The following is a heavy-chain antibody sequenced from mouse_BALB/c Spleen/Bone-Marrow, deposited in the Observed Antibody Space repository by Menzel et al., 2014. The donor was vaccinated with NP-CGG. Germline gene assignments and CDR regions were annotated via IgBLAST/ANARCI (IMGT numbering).Heavy chain of an antibody. D-gene: IGHD1-2*01. CDR1: GFAFSSYD. CDR3: ARHGTTATFFAY. Sequence: EVNVEESGGGLVKPGGSLKLSCAASGFAFSSYDMSWVRQTPEKRLEWVAYISSGGGSTYYPDTVKGRFTISRDNAKNTLYLQMSSLKSEDTAMYYCARHGTTATFFAYWGQGTLVTVSA. V-gene: IGHV5-12-1*01. CDR2: ISSGGGST. J-gene: IGHJ3*01.